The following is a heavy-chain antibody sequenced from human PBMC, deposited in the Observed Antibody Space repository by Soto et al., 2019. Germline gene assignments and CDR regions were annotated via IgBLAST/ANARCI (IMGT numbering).Heavy chain of an antibody. Sequence: QVQLQESGPGLVKPSETLSLTCTVSGASINFHYWSWVRQAPGKGLEFIGYVYMNGITNYNPSLKSRVTLSADTSKNQLSLILAFATAADTATYYCAKIQRPRDGGTFEIWGQGTMVTVSA. CDR1: GASINFHY. J-gene: IGHJ3*02. CDR3: AKIQRPRDGGTFEI. D-gene: IGHD2-15*01. CDR2: VYMNGIT. V-gene: IGHV4-59*11.